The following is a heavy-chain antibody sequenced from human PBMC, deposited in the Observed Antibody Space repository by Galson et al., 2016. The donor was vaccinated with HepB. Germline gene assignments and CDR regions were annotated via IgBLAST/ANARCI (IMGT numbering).Heavy chain of an antibody. Sequence: SLRLSCAASGFTFSSYAMYWVRQSPGKGLEWVAVISYDGDHKYCADSVKGRFTISRDNSKNTMYLQMNSLRTEDTTVYYCARALAITTFIDTWGQGTPVAVSS. V-gene: IGHV3-30-3*01. D-gene: IGHD4-11*01. CDR3: ARALAITTFIDT. J-gene: IGHJ5*02. CDR1: GFTFSSYA. CDR2: ISYDGDHK.